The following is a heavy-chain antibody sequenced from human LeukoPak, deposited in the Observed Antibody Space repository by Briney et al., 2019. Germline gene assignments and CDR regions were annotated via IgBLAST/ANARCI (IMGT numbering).Heavy chain of an antibody. J-gene: IGHJ4*02. CDR1: GYSFTSYW. Sequence: GESLKISCQGSGYSFTSYWIAWVRQMPGKGLEWMGIICPGDSDTRYSPSFQGQGTISADKSISTAYLQWNSLKASDTAIYYCTRSPDIDILTGYSRYYFDYWGQGTLVTVSS. CDR2: ICPGDSDT. V-gene: IGHV5-51*01. CDR3: TRSPDIDILTGYSRYYFDY. D-gene: IGHD3-9*01.